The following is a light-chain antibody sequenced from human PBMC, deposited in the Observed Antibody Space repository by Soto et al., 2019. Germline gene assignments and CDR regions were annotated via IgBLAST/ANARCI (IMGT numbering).Light chain of an antibody. V-gene: IGKV1-6*01. Sequence: AIQITQSPSPLSASVGDRVTITCRASQGIRTDLGWYQQKPGKAPKLLIYAASILQSGLPSRFSGSGSGTDFTLTISSLQPEDFATYYCLQDYNYPLTFGGGTKVEI. J-gene: IGKJ4*01. CDR1: QGIRTD. CDR2: AAS. CDR3: LQDYNYPLT.